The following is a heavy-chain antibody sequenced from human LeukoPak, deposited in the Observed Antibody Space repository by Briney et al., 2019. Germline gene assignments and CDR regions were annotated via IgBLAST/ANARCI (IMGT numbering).Heavy chain of an antibody. V-gene: IGHV3-21*01. CDR2: ISSSSSYI. CDR3: ARDEGLEDYYYYYGMDV. D-gene: IGHD6-19*01. J-gene: IGHJ6*02. CDR1: GFTFSSYS. Sequence: GGSLRLSCAASGFTFSSYSMNWVRQAPGKGLEWVSSISSSSSYIYYADSVKGRFTISRDNAKNSLYLQMNSLRAEDTAVYYCARDEGLEDYYYYYGMDVWGQGTTVTVSS.